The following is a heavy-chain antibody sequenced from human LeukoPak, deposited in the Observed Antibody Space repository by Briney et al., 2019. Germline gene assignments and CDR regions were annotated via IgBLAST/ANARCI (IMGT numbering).Heavy chain of an antibody. D-gene: IGHD3-22*01. CDR2: ISSSSSTI. CDR1: GFTFSSYS. Sequence: GGSLRLSRAASGFTFSSYSMNWVRQAPGKGLEWVSYISSSSSTIYYADSVKGRFTISRDNAKNSLYLQMNSLRDEDTAVYYCAREAFGYYYDSSGYFAFDIWGQGTMVTVSS. CDR3: AREAFGYYYDSSGYFAFDI. J-gene: IGHJ3*02. V-gene: IGHV3-48*02.